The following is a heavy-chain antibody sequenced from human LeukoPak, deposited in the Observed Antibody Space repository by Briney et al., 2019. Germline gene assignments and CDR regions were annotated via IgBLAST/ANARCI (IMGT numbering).Heavy chain of an antibody. CDR1: GYTFTSYY. CDR2: INPSGGST. CDR3: ARGPMIVVVITHGAFDI. J-gene: IGHJ3*02. V-gene: IGHV1-46*01. Sequence: ASVKVSCKASGYTFTSYYMHWVRQAPGQGLEWMGIINPSGGSTSYAQKFQGRVTMTRDTSTSTVYMELSSLRSEDTAVYYCARGPMIVVVITHGAFDIWGQGTMVTVSS. D-gene: IGHD3-22*01.